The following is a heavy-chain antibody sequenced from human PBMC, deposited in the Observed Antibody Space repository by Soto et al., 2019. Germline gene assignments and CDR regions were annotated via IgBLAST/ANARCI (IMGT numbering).Heavy chain of an antibody. J-gene: IGHJ6*02. CDR3: ARDGVVDYYGMDV. CDR1: GYTFTGYY. Sequence: ASVKVSCKASGYTFTGYYMHWVRQAPGQGLEWMGWINPNSGGTNYAQKFQGWVTMTRDTSISTAYMGLSRLRSDDTAVYYCARDGVVDYYGMDVWGQGTTVTVS. V-gene: IGHV1-2*04. D-gene: IGHD2-15*01. CDR2: INPNSGGT.